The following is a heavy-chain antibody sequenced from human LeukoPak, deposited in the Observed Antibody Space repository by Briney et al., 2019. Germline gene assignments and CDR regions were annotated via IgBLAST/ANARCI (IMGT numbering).Heavy chain of an antibody. D-gene: IGHD6-6*01. J-gene: IGHJ6*03. CDR2: IRYDGSNK. V-gene: IGHV3-30*02. Sequence: GGSLRLSCAASGFTFSSYGMHWVRQAPGKGLEWVAFIRYDGSNKYYADSVKGRFTISRDNYKNTLYLQINSLRAEDTAVYYCAKDRRPLYSYMDVWGKGTTVTVSS. CDR1: GFTFSSYG. CDR3: AKDRRPLYSYMDV.